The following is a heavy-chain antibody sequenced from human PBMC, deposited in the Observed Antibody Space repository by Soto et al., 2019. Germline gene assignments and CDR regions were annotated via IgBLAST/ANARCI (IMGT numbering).Heavy chain of an antibody. D-gene: IGHD1-7*01. J-gene: IGHJ6*02. V-gene: IGHV2-26*01. Sequence: QVTLKESGPVLVKPTETLTLTCTVSGFSLSNARMGVSWIRQPPGKALEWLAHIFSNDEKSYSTSLKSRLTISKDTSKSQVVLTMTNMDPVDTATYYCARMRGELELRSPVFGQYYYYYGMDVWGQGTTVTVSS. CDR3: ARMRGELELRSPVFGQYYYYYGMDV. CDR1: GFSLSNARMG. CDR2: IFSNDEK.